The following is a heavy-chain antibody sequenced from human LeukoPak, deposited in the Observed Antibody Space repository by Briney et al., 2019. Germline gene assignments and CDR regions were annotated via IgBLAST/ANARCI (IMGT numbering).Heavy chain of an antibody. CDR1: GFTFSTYN. V-gene: IGHV3-30-3*01. J-gene: IGHJ5*02. CDR2: ISYDGSKK. CDR3: SQGLLS. Sequence: GGSLRLSCTASGFTFSTYNMNWVRQAPGKGLQWVAFISYDGSKKHCADSVQGRCTISRDNSKNTLSLQLNSLRPDDTAVFYCSQGLLSWGQGTLLTVAA.